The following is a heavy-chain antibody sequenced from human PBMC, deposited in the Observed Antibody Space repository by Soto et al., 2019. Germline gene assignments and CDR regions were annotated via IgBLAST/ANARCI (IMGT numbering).Heavy chain of an antibody. V-gene: IGHV1-69*06. D-gene: IGHD2-15*01. CDR1: GGTFSSYA. Sequence: QVQLVQSGAEVKKPGSSVKVSCKASGGTFSSYAISWVRQAPGQGLEWMGGIIPIFGTANYAQKFQGRVTITADKSTSTAYMELSSLRSEDTAVYYCAREYCSGGSCYPGGYYYYGMDVWGQGTTVTVSS. J-gene: IGHJ6*02. CDR3: AREYCSGGSCYPGGYYYYGMDV. CDR2: IIPIFGTA.